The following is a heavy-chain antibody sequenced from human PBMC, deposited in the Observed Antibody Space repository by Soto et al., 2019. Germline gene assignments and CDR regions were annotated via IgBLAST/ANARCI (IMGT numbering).Heavy chain of an antibody. CDR2: IYFTGST. CDR1: GGAVSSGTYY. CDR3: TRGPPRVQWFDP. J-gene: IGHJ5*02. V-gene: IGHV4-61*01. Sequence: ETLSLTCTVSGGAVSSGTYYWSWIRQPPGKGLEWIGHIYFTGSTNYNPSLKSRVTMSLDTSRNQFSLKLSSVTAADTAVYYCTRGPPRVQWFDPWGLGTLVTVSS.